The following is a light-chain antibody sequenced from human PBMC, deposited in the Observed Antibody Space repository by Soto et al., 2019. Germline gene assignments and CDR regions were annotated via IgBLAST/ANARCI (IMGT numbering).Light chain of an antibody. J-gene: IGKJ1*01. Sequence: DIQMTQSPSSLSASVGDRVTITCQASQDISNYLNWYQQKPGKAPKLLIYDASNLETGVPSRFSGRGSGTDFTFTISSLQPEDIATYYWQQYDNLPLTFGQGTQGEIK. CDR2: DAS. CDR1: QDISNY. CDR3: QQYDNLPLT. V-gene: IGKV1-33*01.